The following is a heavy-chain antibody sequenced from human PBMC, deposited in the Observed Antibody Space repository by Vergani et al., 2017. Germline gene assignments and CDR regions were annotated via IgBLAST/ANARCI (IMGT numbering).Heavy chain of an antibody. Sequence: EVQLLESGGGLVQPGGSLRLSCAASGFTFSSYAMSWVRQAPGKGLEWVSAISGGGGSTYYADYVKGRFTISRDNSKNTLYLQMNSLRAEDTAVYYCVYSGSWYWADYWGQGTLVTVSS. CDR3: VYSGSWYWADY. V-gene: IGHV3-23*01. CDR2: ISGGGGST. D-gene: IGHD6-13*01. J-gene: IGHJ4*02. CDR1: GFTFSSYA.